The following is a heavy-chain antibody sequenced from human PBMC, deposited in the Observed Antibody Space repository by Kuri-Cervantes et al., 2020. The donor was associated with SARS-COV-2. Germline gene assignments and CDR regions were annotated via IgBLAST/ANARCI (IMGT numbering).Heavy chain of an antibody. J-gene: IGHJ4*02. CDR3: ARIERGITIFGVVSQHLDY. Sequence: GSLRLSCTVSGGSISSSSYYWGWIRQPPGKGLEWIGSIYHSGSTYYNPSLKSRVTISVDTSKNQFSLKLSSVTAADTAVYYCARIERGITIFGVVSQHLDYWGQGTLVTVSS. CDR2: IYHSGST. CDR1: GGSISSSSYY. V-gene: IGHV4-39*07. D-gene: IGHD3-3*01.